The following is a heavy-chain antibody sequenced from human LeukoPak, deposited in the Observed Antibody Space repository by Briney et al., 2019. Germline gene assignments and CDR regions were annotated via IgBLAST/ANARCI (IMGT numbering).Heavy chain of an antibody. CDR2: GSDRGGT. V-gene: IGHV4-34*01. J-gene: IGHJ5*02. D-gene: IGHD3-3*01. CDR3: AKNGQSGFSFDP. Sequence: SETLSLTCAVYGGSLYGFYWSWIRQSPGKGLEWIGEGSDRGGTKYNPSLRGRVTISADPSKNQFSLNLFSVTAADTAVYHCAKNGQSGFSFDPWGQGTLVTVSS. CDR1: GGSLYGFY.